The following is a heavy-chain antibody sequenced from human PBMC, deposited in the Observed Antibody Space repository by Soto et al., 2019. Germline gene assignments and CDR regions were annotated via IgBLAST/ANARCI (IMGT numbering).Heavy chain of an antibody. CDR1: GFTFSSYW. J-gene: IGHJ6*02. D-gene: IGHD3-3*01. V-gene: IGHV3-7*01. CDR3: ARVGLRFLEWLFNPGYGMDV. CDR2: IKQDGSEE. Sequence: GGSLRLSCAASGFTFSSYWMSWVRQAPGKGLEWVANIKQDGSEEYYVDSVKGRFTISRDNAKNSLYLQLNSLRAEDTAVYYCARVGLRFLEWLFNPGYGMDVWGQGTTVTVSS.